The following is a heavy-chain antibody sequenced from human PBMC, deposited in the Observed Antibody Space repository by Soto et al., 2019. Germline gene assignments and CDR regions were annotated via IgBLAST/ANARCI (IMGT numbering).Heavy chain of an antibody. CDR1: GFTFSSYW. J-gene: IGHJ6*02. D-gene: IGHD3-3*01. V-gene: IGHV3-7*01. CDR3: ARVGLRFLEWLFNPGYGMDV. CDR2: IKQDGSEE. Sequence: GGSLRLSCAASGFTFSSYWMSWVRQAPGKGLEWVANIKQDGSEEYYVDSVKGRFTISRDNAKNSLYLQLNSLRAEDTAVYYCARVGLRFLEWLFNPGYGMDVWGQGTTVTVSS.